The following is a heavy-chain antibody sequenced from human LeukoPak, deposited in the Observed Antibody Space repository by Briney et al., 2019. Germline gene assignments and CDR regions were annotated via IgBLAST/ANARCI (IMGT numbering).Heavy chain of an antibody. Sequence: ASVKVSCKASGITSTNFAVQWVRQARGQRLEWIGWIIVGTGATKCAQDFQHRVTITRDMSTRTLYMELTSLRSEDTAVYYCAADLSDPRRGASYLDSWGQETLVTVSS. CDR1: GITSTNFA. CDR2: IIVGTGAT. J-gene: IGHJ4*02. D-gene: IGHD1-1*01. CDR3: AADLSDPRRGASYLDS. V-gene: IGHV1-58*01.